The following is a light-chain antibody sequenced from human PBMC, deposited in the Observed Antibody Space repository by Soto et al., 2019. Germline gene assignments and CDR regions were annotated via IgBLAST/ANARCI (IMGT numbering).Light chain of an antibody. V-gene: IGKV1-5*03. J-gene: IGKJ1*01. Sequence: DIQMTQSPSTLSASVGDRVTITCRASQSISSWLAWYQQKPGKAPKLLIYKASSLESGVPSRFSGSGSETEFTLTISSLQPDDFATYYCQQYNSYPWTFGQGTNVEL. CDR1: QSISSW. CDR2: KAS. CDR3: QQYNSYPWT.